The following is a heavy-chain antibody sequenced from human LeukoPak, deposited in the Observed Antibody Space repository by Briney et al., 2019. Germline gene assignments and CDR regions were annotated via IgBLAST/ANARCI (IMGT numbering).Heavy chain of an antibody. J-gene: IGHJ4*02. D-gene: IGHD6-19*01. CDR2: IYSGGST. V-gene: IGHV3-66*01. Sequence: GGSLRLSCAASGFTASSNYMSWVRQAPGKGLEWVSVIYSGGSTYYADSVKGRFTISRDNSKNTLYLQMNSLRAEDTAVYYCARVGQQWEPLDYWGQGTLATVSS. CDR3: ARVGQQWEPLDY. CDR1: GFTASSNY.